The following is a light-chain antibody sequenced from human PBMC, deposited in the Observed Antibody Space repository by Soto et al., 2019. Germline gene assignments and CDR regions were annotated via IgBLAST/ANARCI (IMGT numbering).Light chain of an antibody. CDR3: QSYDSSLSGYV. V-gene: IGLV1-40*01. Sequence: QSVLTQPPSVSEAPGQRVTISCTGSSSNIGAGYEAHWYQQVPGTAPKLLIYENNNRPPVVPDRFSGSKSGTSASLAITGLQAEDEAEYYCQSYDSSLSGYVFGTGTKLTVL. J-gene: IGLJ1*01. CDR1: SSNIGAGYE. CDR2: ENN.